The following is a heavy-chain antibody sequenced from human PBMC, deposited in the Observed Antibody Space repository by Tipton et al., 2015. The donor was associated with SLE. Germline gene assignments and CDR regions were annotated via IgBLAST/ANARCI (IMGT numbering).Heavy chain of an antibody. D-gene: IGHD3-22*01. CDR3: ARGDDSSGYYIDY. CDR2: IYYSGST. V-gene: IGHV4-39*07. J-gene: IGHJ4*02. Sequence: TLSLTCTVSGGSISSSSYYWGWIRQPPGKGLEWIGSIYYSGSTYYNPPLKSRATISVDTSKNQFSLKLSSVTAADTAVYYCARGDDSSGYYIDYWGQGTLVTVSS. CDR1: GGSISSSSYY.